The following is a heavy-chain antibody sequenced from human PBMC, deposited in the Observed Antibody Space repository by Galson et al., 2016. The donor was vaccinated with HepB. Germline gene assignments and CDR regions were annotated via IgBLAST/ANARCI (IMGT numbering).Heavy chain of an antibody. J-gene: IGHJ3*02. CDR1: GFSLSTSGMC. CDR3: ARIHRLRSNHEPFDI. D-gene: IGHD4-17*01. V-gene: IGHV2-70*01. CDR2: IDWNDDK. Sequence: PALAKPTQTLTLTCSFSGFSLSTSGMCVSWIRQPPGKALEWLVVIDWNDDKDYNTSLETRLNLYQDTAKNQVVLRMTNMDPGDTRTYYSARIHRLRSNHEPFDIWGQGTMVTVSS.